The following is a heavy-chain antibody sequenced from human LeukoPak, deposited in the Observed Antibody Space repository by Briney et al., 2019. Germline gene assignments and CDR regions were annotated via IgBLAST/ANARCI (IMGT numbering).Heavy chain of an antibody. V-gene: IGHV3-21*01. CDR3: ASSVVPAAVLDY. J-gene: IGHJ4*02. Sequence: GGSLRLSCAASGFTFSSYSMNWVRQAPGKGLEWVSSISSSSYIYYADSVKGRFTIPRDNAKNSLYLQMNSLRAEDTAVYYCASSVVPAAVLDYWGQGTLVTVSS. D-gene: IGHD2-2*01. CDR1: GFTFSSYS. CDR2: ISSSSYI.